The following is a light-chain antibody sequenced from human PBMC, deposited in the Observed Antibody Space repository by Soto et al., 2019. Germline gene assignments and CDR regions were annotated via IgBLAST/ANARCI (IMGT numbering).Light chain of an antibody. CDR2: QAS. Sequence: DIPMTQSPSTLSASVGDRVTITCWASQSISMYLAWFQQKPGKAPKFLIYQASTLERGVPSRFSGSGSGTEFTLTISSLQPDDFSAYYCQQYNNYPWTFGQGTTVEI. J-gene: IGKJ1*01. CDR1: QSISMY. V-gene: IGKV1-5*03. CDR3: QQYNNYPWT.